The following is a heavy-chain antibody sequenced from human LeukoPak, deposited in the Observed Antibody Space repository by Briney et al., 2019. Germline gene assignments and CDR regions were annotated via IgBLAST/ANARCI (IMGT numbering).Heavy chain of an antibody. CDR3: AKGDTVSLGY. V-gene: IGHV3-23*01. Sequence: LSGGSLRLSCAASGFTFSSYAMSWVRQAPGKGLEWVSAISGSGGSTYYADSVKGRFTISRDNSKNTMYVQMNSLRAEDTAVYYCAKGDTVSLGYWDQGTLVTVSS. CDR2: ISGSGGST. CDR1: GFTFSSYA. J-gene: IGHJ4*02. D-gene: IGHD4-17*01.